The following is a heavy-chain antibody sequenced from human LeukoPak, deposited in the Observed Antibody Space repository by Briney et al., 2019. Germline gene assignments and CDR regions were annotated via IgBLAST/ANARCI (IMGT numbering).Heavy chain of an antibody. D-gene: IGHD4-17*01. CDR2: IYYSGST. J-gene: IGHJ4*02. Sequence: SETLSLTCAVYGGSFSSYYWSWIRQPPGKGLEWIGYIYYSGSTNYNPSLKSRVTISVDTSKNQFSLKLSSVTAADTAVYYCARGDYAVREFDYWGQGTLVTASS. CDR1: GGSFSSYY. CDR3: ARGDYAVREFDY. V-gene: IGHV4-59*01.